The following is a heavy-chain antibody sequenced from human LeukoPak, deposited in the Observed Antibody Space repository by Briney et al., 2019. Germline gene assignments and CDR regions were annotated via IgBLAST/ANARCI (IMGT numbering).Heavy chain of an antibody. V-gene: IGHV1-3*01. CDR3: ARDYSGSYNWFDP. CDR1: GYTFISYA. Sequence: ASVKVSCKASGYTFISYAIHWVRQAPGQRLEWMGWINAGNGNTKYSQKFQGRVTITRDTSVSAAYMELSSLRSEDTAVYYCARDYSGSYNWFDPWGRGTLVTVSS. CDR2: INAGNGNT. J-gene: IGHJ5*02. D-gene: IGHD1-26*01.